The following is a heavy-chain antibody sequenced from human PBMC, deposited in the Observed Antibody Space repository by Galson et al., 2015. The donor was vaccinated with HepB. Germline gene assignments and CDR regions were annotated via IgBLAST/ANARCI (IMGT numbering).Heavy chain of an antibody. CDR3: ARAYYYDSSGYIGINWFDP. D-gene: IGHD3-22*01. V-gene: IGHV1-24*01. CDR1: GYTLTELS. J-gene: IGHJ5*02. Sequence: SVKVSCKVSGYTLTELSMHWVRQAPGKGLEWMGGFDPEDGETIYAQKFQGRVTMTEDTSTDTAYMELSSLRSEDTAVYYCARAYYYDSSGYIGINWFDPWGQGTLVTVSS. CDR2: FDPEDGET.